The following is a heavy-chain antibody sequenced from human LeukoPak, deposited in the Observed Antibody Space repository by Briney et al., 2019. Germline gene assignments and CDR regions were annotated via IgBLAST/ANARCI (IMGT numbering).Heavy chain of an antibody. D-gene: IGHD2-2*02. Sequence: GGSLRLSCAAPGFTLSRYWMSWVRQAPGKGLEWVANIKQDGSEKYYVDSVKGRFTISRDNAKSSLYLQMNSLRAEDTAVYYCAREVYCSSTSCYTGYFQHWGQGTLVTVSS. J-gene: IGHJ1*01. V-gene: IGHV3-7*01. CDR3: AREVYCSSTSCYTGYFQH. CDR2: IKQDGSEK. CDR1: GFTLSRYW.